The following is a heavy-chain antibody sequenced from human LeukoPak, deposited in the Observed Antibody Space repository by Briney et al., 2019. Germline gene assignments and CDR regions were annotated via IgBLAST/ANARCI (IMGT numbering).Heavy chain of an antibody. V-gene: IGHV3-48*03. Sequence: PGGSLRLSCAASGFTFSSYEMNWVRQAPGKGLEWGSYISSSGSTIYYADPVKGRFTISRDNAKNSLYLQMNRLRAEDTAVYYCAREIWFGENYYYYGMDVWGKGTTVTVSS. D-gene: IGHD3-10*01. CDR2: ISSSGSTI. CDR1: GFTFSSYE. J-gene: IGHJ6*04. CDR3: AREIWFGENYYYYGMDV.